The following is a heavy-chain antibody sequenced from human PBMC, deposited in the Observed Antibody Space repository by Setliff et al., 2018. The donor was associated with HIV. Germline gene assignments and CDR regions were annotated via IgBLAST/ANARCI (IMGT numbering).Heavy chain of an antibody. Sequence: SETLSLTCTVSGGSISSYYWSWIRQPAGKGLEWIGRIYTSGSTNYNPSLKSRVTMSVDTSKNQFSLKLSSVTAAGTAVYYCARDQANYYDSSGYYYFDYWGQGTLVTVS. D-gene: IGHD3-22*01. CDR3: ARDQANYYDSSGYYYFDY. CDR1: GGSISSYY. J-gene: IGHJ4*02. V-gene: IGHV4-4*07. CDR2: IYTSGST.